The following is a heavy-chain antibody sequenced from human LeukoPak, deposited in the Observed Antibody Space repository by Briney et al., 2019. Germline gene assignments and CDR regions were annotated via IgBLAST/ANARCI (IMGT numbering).Heavy chain of an antibody. CDR1: GFSFSSHN. CDR3: ARGSTYSSSPFDY. J-gene: IGHJ4*02. D-gene: IGHD6-6*01. Sequence: GGSLRLSCAASGFSFSSHNMNWVRQAPGKGLEWVSSISSTNTYIDYADSLKGRFTISRDNANNSLFLQMDSLRAEDTAIYYRARGSTYSSSPFDYWGQGILVTVSS. CDR2: ISSTNTYI. V-gene: IGHV3-21*01.